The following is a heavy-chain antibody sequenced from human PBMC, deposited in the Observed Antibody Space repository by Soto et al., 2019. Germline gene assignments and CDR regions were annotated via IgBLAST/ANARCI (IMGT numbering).Heavy chain of an antibody. D-gene: IGHD6-19*01. CDR3: AKERSSGWSFDY. CDR2: ISGSGDST. J-gene: IGHJ4*02. CDR1: GFTFSTYA. Sequence: EVQLLESGGGLVQPGGSLRLSCAASGFTFSTYAMNVFRQAPGKGLEWVSGISGSGDSTYYADSVKGRFTVSRDNSKNTLYLQMNSLRAEDTAVFYCAKERSSGWSFDYWGQGTLVTVSS. V-gene: IGHV3-23*01.